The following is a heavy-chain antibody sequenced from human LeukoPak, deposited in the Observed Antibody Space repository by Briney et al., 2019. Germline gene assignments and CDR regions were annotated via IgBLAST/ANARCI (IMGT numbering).Heavy chain of an antibody. Sequence: ASVKVSCKASGYTFTSYGISWVRQAPGQGLEWMGWISAYNGNTNYAQKLQGRVTMTTDTSTSTAYMELRSLGSDDTAVYYCARYVVVVDAKPDNWFDPWGQGTLVTVSS. V-gene: IGHV1-18*01. CDR2: ISAYNGNT. CDR1: GYTFTSYG. CDR3: ARYVVVVDAKPDNWFDP. J-gene: IGHJ5*02. D-gene: IGHD2-15*01.